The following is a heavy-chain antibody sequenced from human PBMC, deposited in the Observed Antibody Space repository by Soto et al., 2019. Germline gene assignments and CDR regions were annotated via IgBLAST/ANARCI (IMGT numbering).Heavy chain of an antibody. D-gene: IGHD4-17*01. J-gene: IGHJ4*02. V-gene: IGHV2-5*02. CDR1: GFSLSTSGVG. Sequence: QITLKESGPTLVKPTQTLTLTCTFSGFSLSTSGVGVGWIRQPPGKALEWLALIYWDDDKRYSPSLKSRLTITKDTSKNQVVLTMTNMDPVDTATYYCARTHGEYQNFDYWGQGTLVTVSS. CDR3: ARTHGEYQNFDY. CDR2: IYWDDDK.